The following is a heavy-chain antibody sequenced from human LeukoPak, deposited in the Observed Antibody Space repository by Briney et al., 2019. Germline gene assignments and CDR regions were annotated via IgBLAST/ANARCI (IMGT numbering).Heavy chain of an antibody. CDR1: GYTFTSYG. V-gene: IGHV1-18*01. J-gene: IGHJ4*02. Sequence: GSSVKVSCKASGYTFTSYGISWVRQAPGQGLEWMGWISAYNGNTNYAQKLQGRVTMTTDTSTSTAYMELRSLRSDDTAVYYCARGHRITMIVVVITPYDYWGQGTLVTVSS. D-gene: IGHD3-22*01. CDR3: ARGHRITMIVVVITPYDY. CDR2: ISAYNGNT.